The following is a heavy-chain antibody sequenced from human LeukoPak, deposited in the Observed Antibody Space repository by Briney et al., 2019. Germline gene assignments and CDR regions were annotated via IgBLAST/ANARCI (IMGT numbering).Heavy chain of an antibody. CDR3: ASHYDYPRFAFDI. V-gene: IGHV3-48*03. D-gene: IGHD3-16*01. CDR1: GFTFSSYE. Sequence: PGGSLRLSCAASGFTFSSYEMNWVRQAPGKGLEWVSYISSSGSTIYYADSVKGRFTISRDNAKNSLYLQMNSLRAEDTAVYHCASHYDYPRFAFDIWGQGTMVTVSS. CDR2: ISSSGSTI. J-gene: IGHJ3*02.